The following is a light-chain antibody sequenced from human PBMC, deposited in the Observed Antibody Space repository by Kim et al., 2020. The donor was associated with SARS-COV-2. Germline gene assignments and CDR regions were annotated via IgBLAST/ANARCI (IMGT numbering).Light chain of an antibody. V-gene: IGLV1-40*01. CDR2: GNS. CDR3: QSYDRSLSGVV. CDR1: SSNIGAGYE. Sequence: QRVTISCTGRSSNIGAGYEVHWYQQVPGTAPKLLIYGNSNRPSGVPDRFSGSKSGTSASLAITGLQAEDEADYYCQSYDRSLSGVVFGGGTQLTVL. J-gene: IGLJ2*01.